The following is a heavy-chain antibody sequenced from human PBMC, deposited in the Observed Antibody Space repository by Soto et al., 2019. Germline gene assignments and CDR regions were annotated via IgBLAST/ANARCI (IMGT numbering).Heavy chain of an antibody. Sequence: GGSLRLSCATSGFTFTTHAMSCIRQPPGKGLEWLAYIDGSSDYTNSADAVKGRFTISRDNAKNSVFLQMNNLRADDTAVYYCARDLRFSSTNYFDFWGRGTLVTSPQ. V-gene: IGHV3-11*06. CDR3: ARDLRFSSTNYFDF. J-gene: IGHJ4*02. D-gene: IGHD2-8*01. CDR2: IDGSSDYT. CDR1: GFTFTTHA.